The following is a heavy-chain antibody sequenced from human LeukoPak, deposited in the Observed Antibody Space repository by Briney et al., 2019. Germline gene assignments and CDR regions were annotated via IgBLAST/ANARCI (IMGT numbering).Heavy chain of an antibody. Sequence: SETLSLTCAVYGGSFSGYYWSWIRQPPGKGLEWIGEINHSGSTNYNPSLKSRVTISVDTSKNQFSLKLSSVTAADTAVYYCARATRRYSSSWFGAVDYWGQGTLVTVSS. J-gene: IGHJ4*02. V-gene: IGHV4-34*01. D-gene: IGHD6-13*01. CDR3: ARATRRYSSSWFGAVDY. CDR1: GGSFSGYY. CDR2: INHSGST.